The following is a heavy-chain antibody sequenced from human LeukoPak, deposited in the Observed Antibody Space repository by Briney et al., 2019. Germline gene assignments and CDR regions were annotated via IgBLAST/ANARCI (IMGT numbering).Heavy chain of an antibody. Sequence: GGSLRLSCAASGLTFSTYAMSWVRQAPGKGLEWVSGISESGDRTNYADSVKGRFTISRDNSKNTLYLQMNSLRAEDTVVYYCAKDSANRLYSYPDFWGQGTLVTVSS. J-gene: IGHJ4*02. CDR2: ISESGDRT. D-gene: IGHD2-21*01. CDR3: AKDSANRLYSYPDF. CDR1: GLTFSTYA. V-gene: IGHV3-23*01.